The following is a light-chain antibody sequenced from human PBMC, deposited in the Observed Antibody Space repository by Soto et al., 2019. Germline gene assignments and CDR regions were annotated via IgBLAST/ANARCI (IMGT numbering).Light chain of an antibody. CDR3: RQRSDWPSIT. CDR1: QGINTF. J-gene: IGKJ5*01. CDR2: DAS. Sequence: AIQLTQSPSSLSASVGYRFTITCRASQGINTFLAWYQQKPGKAPKLLIYDASSLESGVPSRFSGSGSGTDFTLTIRSLEPEDFAVYYCRQRSDWPSITFGQGTRLEI. V-gene: IGKV1-13*02.